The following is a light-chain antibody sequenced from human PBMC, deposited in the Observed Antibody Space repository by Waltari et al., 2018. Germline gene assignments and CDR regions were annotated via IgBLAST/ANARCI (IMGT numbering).Light chain of an antibody. CDR3: QQLNNWLCT. V-gene: IGKV3-15*01. CDR2: GAS. J-gene: IGKJ1*01. Sequence: EIVMTQSPATLSVSPGERATLSCRASQTVTSKLAWFQQKTGQAPRLLIYGASTRATRIPARFSGSWSGTDFTLTISSLQSEDFADYYCQQLNNWLCTFGQGTKVEIK. CDR1: QTVTSK.